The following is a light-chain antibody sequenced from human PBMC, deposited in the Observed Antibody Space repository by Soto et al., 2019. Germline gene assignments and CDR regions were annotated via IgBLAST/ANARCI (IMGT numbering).Light chain of an antibody. CDR3: GTWDSSLSTGV. Sequence: QSVLTQPHSVSAAPGQKGTISCSGSSSNIGNNYVSWYQQLPGTAPKLLLYDNNKRPSGIPDRFSGSKSGTSATLGITGLQTGDEADYYCGTWDSSLSTGVFGGGTKLTVL. CDR1: SSNIGNNY. J-gene: IGLJ2*01. CDR2: DNN. V-gene: IGLV1-51*01.